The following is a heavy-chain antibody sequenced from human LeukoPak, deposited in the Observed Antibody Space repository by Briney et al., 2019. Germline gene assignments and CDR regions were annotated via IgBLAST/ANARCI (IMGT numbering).Heavy chain of an antibody. V-gene: IGHV3-23*01. CDR1: GFTFSSYA. D-gene: IGHD6-6*01. CDR3: AKFGPIIGAYSSSSEFYY. CDR2: ISGSGGST. Sequence: GGSLRLSCAASGFTFSSYAMSWVRQAPGKGLEWVSAISGSGGSTYYADSVKGRFTISRDNSKNTLYLQMNSLRAEDTAVYYCAKFGPIIGAYSSSSEFYYWGQGTLVTVSS. J-gene: IGHJ4*02.